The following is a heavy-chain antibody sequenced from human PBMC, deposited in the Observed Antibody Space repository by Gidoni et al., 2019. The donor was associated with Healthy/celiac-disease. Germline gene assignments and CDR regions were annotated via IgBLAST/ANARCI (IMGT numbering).Heavy chain of an antibody. J-gene: IGHJ3*02. CDR3: ARAPALNSWDAFDI. CDR1: GFTFSDYY. Sequence: QVQLVESGGGLVKPGGSLRLYCAASGFTFSDYYMSWIRQAPGKGLEWVSYISSSGSTISYADSVKGRFPIPRDNAKNSLYLQMNSLRAEDTAVYYCARAPALNSWDAFDIWGQGTMVTVSS. D-gene: IGHD6-13*01. CDR2: ISSSGSTI. V-gene: IGHV3-11*01.